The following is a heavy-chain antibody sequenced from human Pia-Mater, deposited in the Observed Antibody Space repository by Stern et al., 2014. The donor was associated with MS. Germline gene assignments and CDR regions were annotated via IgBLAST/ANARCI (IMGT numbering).Heavy chain of an antibody. CDR1: GGSFNAFY. V-gene: IGHV4-34*01. J-gene: IGHJ5*02. CDR2: ISHSGST. Sequence: QVQLQQWCAGLLKPSETLSLTCAVYGGSFNAFYWSWIRQPPGKGLEWIGEISHSGSTNYNPSLKSRATISVDTSKDQFSLKLSSVTAADTAVYYCARTWIAVRNTKWFDPWGQGTLVTVSS. CDR3: ARTWIAVRNTKWFDP. D-gene: IGHD6-6*01.